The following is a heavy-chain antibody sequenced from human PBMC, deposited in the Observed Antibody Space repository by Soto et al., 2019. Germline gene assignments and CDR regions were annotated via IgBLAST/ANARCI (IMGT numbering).Heavy chain of an antibody. CDR1: GGSISSGGYS. V-gene: IGHV4-61*08. J-gene: IGHJ4*02. Sequence: PSGTLSLTCAVSGGSISSGGYSWNWIRQPPGKGLEWIGYIYYSGTTNYNPSLKSRVTLSVNTPKNQFSLELSSVTAADTAIYYCATSYDAKTSPFDVWGPGTLVTVSS. D-gene: IGHD5-12*01. CDR2: IYYSGTT. CDR3: ATSYDAKTSPFDV.